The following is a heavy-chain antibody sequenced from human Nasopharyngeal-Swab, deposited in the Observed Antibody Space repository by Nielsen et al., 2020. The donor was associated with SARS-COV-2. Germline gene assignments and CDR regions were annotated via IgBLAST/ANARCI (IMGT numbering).Heavy chain of an antibody. CDR1: GFTFSSYW. CDR3: ARHYDFWSGYYNSHFYGMDV. D-gene: IGHD3-3*01. V-gene: IGHV3-7*01. CDR2: IKHDGSAK. J-gene: IGHJ6*02. Sequence: GESLKISCAASGFTFSSYWMTWVRQAPGKGLEWVANIKHDGSAKYYADSVKGRFTIPRDNAKSSLHLQMNSLRAEDTAVYYCARHYDFWSGYYNSHFYGMDVWGQGTTVTVSS.